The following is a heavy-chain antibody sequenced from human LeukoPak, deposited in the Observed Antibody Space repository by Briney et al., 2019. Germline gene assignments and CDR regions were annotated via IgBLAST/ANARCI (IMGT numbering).Heavy chain of an antibody. V-gene: IGHV7-4-1*02. CDR2: INTNTGNP. Sequence: GASVKVSYKASGYTFTSYAMNWVRQAPGQGLEWMGWINTNTGNPTYAQGFTGRFVFSLDTSVSTAYLQISSLKAEDTAVYYCACTYYYDSSGYYSHYYYYYGMDVWGQGTTVTVSS. CDR3: ACTYYYDSSGYYSHYYYYYGMDV. D-gene: IGHD3-22*01. CDR1: GYTFTSYA. J-gene: IGHJ6*02.